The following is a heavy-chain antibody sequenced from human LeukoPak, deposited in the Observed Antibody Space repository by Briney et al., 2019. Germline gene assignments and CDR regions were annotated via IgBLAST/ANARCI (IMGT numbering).Heavy chain of an antibody. J-gene: IGHJ4*02. CDR3: AGHHPRNTVDF. V-gene: IGHV4-59*08. Sequence: MPSETLSLTCTVSGGSISSYQWSWIRQPPGKGLEWIGYISYSGFTNYNPSLKSRVTISLDTSKNQFSLKLTSVTAADTAVYYCAGHHPRNTVDFWGQGTLVTVSS. CDR2: ISYSGFT. CDR1: GGSISSYQ. D-gene: IGHD3-16*02.